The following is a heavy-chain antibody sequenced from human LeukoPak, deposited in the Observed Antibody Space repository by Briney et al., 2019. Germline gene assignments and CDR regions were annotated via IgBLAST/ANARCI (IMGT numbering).Heavy chain of an antibody. CDR2: ISWNSGSI. D-gene: IGHD2-15*01. V-gene: IGHV3-9*01. Sequence: GGSLRLSCAASGFTFDDYAMHWVRQAPGKGLEWVSGISWNSGSIGYADSVKGRFTISRDNAKNSLYLQMNSLRAEDTALYYCAKDITGGTANHNWFDPWGQGTLVTVSS. CDR1: GFTFDDYA. J-gene: IGHJ5*02. CDR3: AKDITGGTANHNWFDP.